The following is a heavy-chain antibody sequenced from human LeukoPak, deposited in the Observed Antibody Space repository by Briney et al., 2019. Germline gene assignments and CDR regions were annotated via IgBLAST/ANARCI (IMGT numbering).Heavy chain of an antibody. D-gene: IGHD6-19*01. CDR2: INPNSGGT. CDR3: ARSVYSSGWLDFDY. J-gene: IGHJ4*02. CDR1: GYTFTGYY. V-gene: IGHV1-2*02. Sequence: ASVKVSCKASGYTFTGYYMHWVRQAPGQGLEWMGWINPNSGGTNYAQKFQGRATMTRDTSISTAYMELSRLRSDDTAVYYCARSVYSSGWLDFDYWGQGTLVTVSS.